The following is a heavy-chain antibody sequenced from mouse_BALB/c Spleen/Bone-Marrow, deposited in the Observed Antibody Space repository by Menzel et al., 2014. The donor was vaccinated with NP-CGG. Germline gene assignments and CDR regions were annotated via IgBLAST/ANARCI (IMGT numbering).Heavy chain of an antibody. CDR3: ARHFITTATGAMDY. J-gene: IGHJ4*01. Sequence: EVQVVESGGGLVKPGGSLKLSCAASGFTFSSYAMSWVRQTPEKRLEWVATISSGGSYTYYPDSVKGRFTISRDNAKNTLYLQMSSLRSKDTAMYYCARHFITTATGAMDYWGQGTSVTVSS. D-gene: IGHD1-2*01. CDR2: ISSGGSYT. V-gene: IGHV5-9-3*01. CDR1: GFTFSSYA.